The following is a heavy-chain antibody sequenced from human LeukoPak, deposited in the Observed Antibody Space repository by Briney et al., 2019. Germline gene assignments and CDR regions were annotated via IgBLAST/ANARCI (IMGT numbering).Heavy chain of an antibody. Sequence: GGSLRLSCAASGFIFSDYYMSWIRQAPGKGLEWVSYISSSGSTIYYADSVKGRFTISRDNAKNSLYLQMNSLRAEDTAVYYCARGGSYYDSSGYYYGPVYYWGQGTLVTVSS. CDR3: ARGGSYYDSSGYYYGPVYY. J-gene: IGHJ4*02. V-gene: IGHV3-11*01. CDR1: GFIFSDYY. D-gene: IGHD3-22*01. CDR2: ISSSGSTI.